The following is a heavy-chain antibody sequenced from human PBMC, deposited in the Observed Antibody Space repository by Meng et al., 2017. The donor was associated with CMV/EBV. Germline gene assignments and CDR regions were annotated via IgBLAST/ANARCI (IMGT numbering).Heavy chain of an antibody. J-gene: IGHJ4*02. Sequence: ASVKVSCKASGYTFTGYYMHWVRQAPGQGLEWMGWINPNSGGTNYAQKFQGRVTMTRDTSISTAYMELSSLRSEDTAVYYCARGYCSSTSCSILFDYWGQGTLVTVSS. V-gene: IGHV1-2*02. CDR1: GYTFTGYY. D-gene: IGHD2-2*01. CDR2: INPNSGGT. CDR3: ARGYCSSTSCSILFDY.